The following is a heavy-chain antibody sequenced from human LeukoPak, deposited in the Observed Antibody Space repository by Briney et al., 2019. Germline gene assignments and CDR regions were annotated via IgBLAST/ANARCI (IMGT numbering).Heavy chain of an antibody. CDR3: AREVPNDYGDYVHDY. Sequence: GGSLRLSCAASGFTFSSYSMNWVRQAPGKGLEWVSSISSSSSYIYYADSVKGRFTISRDNAKNSLYLQMNSLRAEDTAVYYCAREVPNDYGDYVHDYWGQGTLVTVSS. CDR2: ISSSSSYI. D-gene: IGHD4-17*01. J-gene: IGHJ4*02. V-gene: IGHV3-21*01. CDR1: GFTFSSYS.